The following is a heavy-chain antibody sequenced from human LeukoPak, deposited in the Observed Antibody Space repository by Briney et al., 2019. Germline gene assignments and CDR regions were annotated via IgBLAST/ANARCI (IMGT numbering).Heavy chain of an antibody. CDR2: IKQDGSEK. CDR1: GFTFSSYW. Sequence: GGSLRLSCAASGFTFSSYWMSWVRQAPGKGLEWVANIKQDGSEKYYVDSVKGRFTISRDNAKNSLYLQMNSLRAEDTAVYYCARTGLGFFAWLFYDAFNTWAKGQWSPSLQ. J-gene: IGHJ3*02. CDR3: ARTGLGFFAWLFYDAFNT. D-gene: IGHD3-9*01. V-gene: IGHV3-7*01.